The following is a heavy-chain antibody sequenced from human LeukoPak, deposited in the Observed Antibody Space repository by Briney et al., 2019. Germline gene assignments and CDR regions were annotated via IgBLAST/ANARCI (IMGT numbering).Heavy chain of an antibody. V-gene: IGHV3-7*05. CDR1: GFTFSSYW. CDR2: IKQDGGEK. J-gene: IGHJ6*02. D-gene: IGHD6-19*01. Sequence: GGSLRLSCAASGFTFSSYWMSWVRQAPGKGPEWVANIKQDGGEKCYVDSVKGRFTISRDKAKNSLYLQMNSLRAEDTAVYYCARSSKAESTRYSSGWYSGPPYYYGMDVWGQGTTVTVSS. CDR3: ARSSKAESTRYSSGWYSGPPYYYGMDV.